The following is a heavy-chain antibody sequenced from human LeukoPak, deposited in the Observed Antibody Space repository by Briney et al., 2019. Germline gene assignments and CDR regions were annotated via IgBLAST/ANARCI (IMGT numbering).Heavy chain of an antibody. CDR1: GFTFGDYA. Sequence: PGGSLRLSCTASGFTFGDYAMSWFRQAPGKGLEWVGFIRSKAYGGTTEYAASVKGRFTISRDDSKSIAYLQMNSLKTEDTAVYHCTRVTYYDSSGEYYFDYWGQGTLVPVSS. D-gene: IGHD3-22*01. J-gene: IGHJ4*02. CDR3: TRVTYYDSSGEYYFDY. CDR2: IRSKAYGGTT. V-gene: IGHV3-49*03.